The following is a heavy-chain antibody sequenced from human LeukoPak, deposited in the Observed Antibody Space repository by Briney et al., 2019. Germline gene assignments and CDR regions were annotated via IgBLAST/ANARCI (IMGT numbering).Heavy chain of an antibody. J-gene: IGHJ3*02. D-gene: IGHD3-16*01. CDR3: ARRNVLTEGEALDI. CDR2: VYNSRST. Sequence: PSETLSLTCTVSGGSISNYYWTWIRQSPGKGLEWIGYVYNSRSTKYNPSLESRVTISVDTSKTQFSLKLNSVTAADTAVYYCARRNVLTEGEALDIWGQGTMVTVSS. CDR1: GGSISNYY. V-gene: IGHV4-59*08.